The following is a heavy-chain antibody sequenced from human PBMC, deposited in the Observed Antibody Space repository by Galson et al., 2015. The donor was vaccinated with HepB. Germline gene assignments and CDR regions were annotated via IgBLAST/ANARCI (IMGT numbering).Heavy chain of an antibody. CDR1: GFTFDDYA. V-gene: IGHV3-9*01. Sequence: SLRLSCAASGFTFDDYAMHWVRQAPGKGLEWVSGISWNSGSIGYADSVKGRFTISRDNAKNSLYLQMNSLRAEDTALYYYAKDMWQLVRGGDAFDIWGQGTMVTVSS. J-gene: IGHJ3*02. CDR2: ISWNSGSI. D-gene: IGHD6-6*01. CDR3: AKDMWQLVRGGDAFDI.